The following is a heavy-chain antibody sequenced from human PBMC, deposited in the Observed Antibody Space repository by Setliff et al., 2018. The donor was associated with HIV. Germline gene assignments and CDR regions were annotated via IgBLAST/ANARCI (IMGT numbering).Heavy chain of an antibody. CDR2: VNTKTGNP. J-gene: IGHJ4*02. D-gene: IGHD3-16*02. V-gene: IGHV7-4-1*02. Sequence: SVKVSCKASGYIFTNDPMNWVRQAPGQGLEWMGWVNTKTGNPTYAQDFTGRFVFSLDTSVNTAYLEISGLKIEDTAVYFCAREFLLGDLSFPANWGQGTLVTVSS. CDR3: AREFLLGDLSFPAN. CDR1: GYIFTNDP.